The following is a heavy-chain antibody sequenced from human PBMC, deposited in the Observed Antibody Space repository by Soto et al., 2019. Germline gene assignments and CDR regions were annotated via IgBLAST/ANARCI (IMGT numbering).Heavy chain of an antibody. CDR3: AREYMDYYDSSGYLLDP. Sequence: SETLSLTCTVSGGPISSGGYYWSWIRQHPGKGLEWIGYIYYSGSTYYNPSLKSRVTISVDTSKNQFSLKLSSVTAADTAVYYCAREYMDYYDSSGYLLDPWGQGTLVTVSS. CDR1: GGPISSGGYY. V-gene: IGHV4-31*03. D-gene: IGHD3-22*01. CDR2: IYYSGST. J-gene: IGHJ5*02.